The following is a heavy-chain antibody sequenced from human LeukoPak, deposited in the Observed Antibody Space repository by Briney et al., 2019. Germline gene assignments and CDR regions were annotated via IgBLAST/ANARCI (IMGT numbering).Heavy chain of an antibody. J-gene: IGHJ6*03. D-gene: IGHD3-10*01. V-gene: IGHV1-18*01. CDR1: GYTFTSYG. CDR3: ARDGGGYYYYYMDV. Sequence: ASVKVSCKASGYTFTSYGINWVRQAPGQGLEWMGWISAYNGNTNYAQKLQGRVTMTTDTSTSTAYMELRSLRSDDTAVYYCARDGGGYYYYYMDVWGKGTTVTVSS. CDR2: ISAYNGNT.